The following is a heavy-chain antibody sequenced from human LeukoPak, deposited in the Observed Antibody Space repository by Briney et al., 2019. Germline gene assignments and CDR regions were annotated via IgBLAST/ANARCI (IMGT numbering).Heavy chain of an antibody. D-gene: IGHD6-13*01. Sequence: PSETLSLTCAVYGGSFSGYYWSWIRQPPGKGLEWIGEINQRGSTNYNPSLKSRVTISVDTSKNQFSLKLSSVTAADTAVYYCARLRAVTRSSGWLQVRRRFDYWGQGTLVTVSS. CDR1: GGSFSGYY. J-gene: IGHJ4*02. V-gene: IGHV4-34*01. CDR2: INQRGST. CDR3: ARLRAVTRSSGWLQVRRRFDY.